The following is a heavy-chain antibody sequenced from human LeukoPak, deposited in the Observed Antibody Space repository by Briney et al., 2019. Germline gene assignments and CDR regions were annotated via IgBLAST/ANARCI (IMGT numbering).Heavy chain of an antibody. D-gene: IGHD6-13*01. CDR3: ARDGEWDSSSSWSLDAFDI. Sequence: GKSLRLSCAASGFIFSSYDMSWVRQAPGKGLEWVSTISGSGGTTYDADSVKGRLTISRDNSKNTLYLQMNSLRGEDTATYYCARDGEWDSSSSWSLDAFDIWGQGTMVTVSS. V-gene: IGHV3-23*01. J-gene: IGHJ3*02. CDR2: ISGSGGTT. CDR1: GFIFSSYD.